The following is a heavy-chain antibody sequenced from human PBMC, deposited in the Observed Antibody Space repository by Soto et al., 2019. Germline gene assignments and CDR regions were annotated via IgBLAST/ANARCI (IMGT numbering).Heavy chain of an antibody. D-gene: IGHD3-10*01. CDR3: ARQGFGELHGLVDV. V-gene: IGHV4-59*08. J-gene: IGHJ6*02. CDR2: MGYNGFT. Sequence: QVQLQESGPGLVKPSEPLSLTCTISGGPMNNYYCSWFRQPRGQGLEWIGYMGYNGFTRYNPSLRSRVAISLDTATNQFSLNLSSVTAADTALYYCARQGFGELHGLVDVWGQGNTVTFSS. CDR1: GGPMNNYY.